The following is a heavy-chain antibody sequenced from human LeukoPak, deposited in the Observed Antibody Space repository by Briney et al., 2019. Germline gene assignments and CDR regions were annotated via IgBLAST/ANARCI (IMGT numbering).Heavy chain of an antibody. Sequence: SETLSLTCDVSGDSISSGYYWGWIRQPAGKGLEWIGSIYHSGSTTYNPSLKSRVTISADTSKNQFSLKVRSVTAADTAVYYCARNSSGWFFDYWGQGTLVTVFS. CDR3: ARNSSGWFFDY. D-gene: IGHD6-19*01. V-gene: IGHV4-38-2*01. J-gene: IGHJ4*02. CDR2: IYHSGST. CDR1: GDSISSGYY.